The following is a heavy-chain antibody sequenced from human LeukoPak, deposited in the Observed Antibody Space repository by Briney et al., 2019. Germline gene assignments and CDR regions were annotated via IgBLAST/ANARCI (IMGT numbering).Heavy chain of an antibody. CDR3: ASLPGPQDVDY. CDR2: IWYDGSNK. J-gene: IGHJ4*02. D-gene: IGHD5-24*01. Sequence: PGGSLRLSCAASGFTFSSYGMHWVRQAPGKGLEWVAVIWYDGSNKYYADSVKGRFTISRDNSKNTLYLQMNSLRAEDTAVYYCASLPGPQDVDYWGQGTLVTVSS. CDR1: GFTFSSYG. V-gene: IGHV3-33*01.